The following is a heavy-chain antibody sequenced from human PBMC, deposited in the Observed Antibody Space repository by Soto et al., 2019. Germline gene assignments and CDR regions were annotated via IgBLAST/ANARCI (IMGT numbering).Heavy chain of an antibody. CDR1: GFTFSSYA. CDR2: VSIGGST. CDR3: AKRRGAGEHFDY. V-gene: IGHV3-23*01. J-gene: IGHJ4*02. D-gene: IGHD2-15*01. Sequence: DVQLLESGGGLVQPEGSLRLSCAASGFTFSSYAMGWVRQGPGKGLEWVAVVSIGGSTHYADSVRGRFTISRDNSKNTLSLQMTSLTAEDTAVYFCAKRRGAGEHFDYWGQGALVTVSS.